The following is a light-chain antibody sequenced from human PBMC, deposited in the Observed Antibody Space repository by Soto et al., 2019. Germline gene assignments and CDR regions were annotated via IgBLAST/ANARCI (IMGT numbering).Light chain of an antibody. J-gene: IGKJ1*01. CDR3: QQYNYYWT. CDR2: AAS. CDR1: QSISSY. V-gene: IGKV1-39*01. Sequence: DIHMTQSPCSLSASVGDRVTITCRSSQSISSYLNWYQQKTWNAPQLLIYAASSLQSWVPSRFSGSGSGTEFILTISSLQPDDSPTYYCQQYNYYWTFGTGTKVDIK.